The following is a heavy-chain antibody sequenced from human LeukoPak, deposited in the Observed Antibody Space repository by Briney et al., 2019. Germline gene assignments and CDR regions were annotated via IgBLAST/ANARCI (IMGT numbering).Heavy chain of an antibody. Sequence: ASVKVSCKASGYTFTSYYMHWVRQAPGQGLEWMGLINPSGGSTSYAQKFQGRVTMTRDTSTSTVYMELSSLRSEDTAVYYCARVIEIGGSLHYWGQGTLVTVSS. CDR2: INPSGGST. CDR3: ARVIEIGGSLHY. V-gene: IGHV1-46*01. D-gene: IGHD1-26*01. CDR1: GYTFTSYY. J-gene: IGHJ4*02.